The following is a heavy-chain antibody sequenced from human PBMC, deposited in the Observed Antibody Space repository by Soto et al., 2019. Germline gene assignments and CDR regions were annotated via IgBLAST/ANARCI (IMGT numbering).Heavy chain of an antibody. D-gene: IGHD6-25*01. Sequence: QVQLVQSGAEVKRPGSSVKVSCKASGGTFSSYSFTCVRQAPGQGLEWMGRFIPTVDIANYALKFQGRVTITADKSTSIVYMELSSIRSEDTAVYYWAIAPYSSAWLDYWGQGTLLTVSS. V-gene: IGHV1-69*02. CDR3: AIAPYSSAWLDY. CDR1: GGTFSSYS. CDR2: FIPTVDIA. J-gene: IGHJ4*02.